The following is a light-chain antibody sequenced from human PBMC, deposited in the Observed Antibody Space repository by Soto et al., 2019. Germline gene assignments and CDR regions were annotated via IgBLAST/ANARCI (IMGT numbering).Light chain of an antibody. CDR3: QSYDSSLSGSSYV. CDR1: SSNIGAGYD. V-gene: IGLV1-40*01. Sequence: QSVLTQPPSVSGAPGQRVTISCTGSSSNIGAGYDVHWYQQLPGTAPKLLIYGNSNRPSGVPDRFSGSKSGTSASLAITGLQAEDEADYHCQSYDSSLSGSSYVFGTGTKLTVL. CDR2: GNS. J-gene: IGLJ1*01.